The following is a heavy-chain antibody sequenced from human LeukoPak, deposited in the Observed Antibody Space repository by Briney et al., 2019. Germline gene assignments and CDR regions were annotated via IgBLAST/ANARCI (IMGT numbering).Heavy chain of an antibody. CDR2: IYYSGST. Sequence: PSETLSLTCTVSGGSISSYYWSWIRQPPGKGLEWIGYIYYSGSTNYNPSLKSRVTISVDTSKNQFSLKLSSVTAADTAVYYCARENKLQWLAKPYYFDYWGQGTLVTVSS. CDR3: ARENKLQWLAKPYYFDY. D-gene: IGHD6-19*01. CDR1: GGSISSYY. J-gene: IGHJ4*02. V-gene: IGHV4-59*01.